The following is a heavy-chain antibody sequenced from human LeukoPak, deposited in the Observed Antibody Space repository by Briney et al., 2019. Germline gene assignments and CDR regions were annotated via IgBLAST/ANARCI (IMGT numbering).Heavy chain of an antibody. D-gene: IGHD5-24*01. CDR2: ISSSSSYI. J-gene: IGHJ4*02. V-gene: IGHV3-21*01. Sequence: GGSLRLSCAASGFTFSSYSMNWVRQAPGKGLEWVSSISSSSSYIYYADSVKGRFTISRDNAKNSLYLQMNSLRAEDTAVYYCAREYTREMATIGWNYWGQGTLVTVSS. CDR3: AREYTREMATIGWNY. CDR1: GFTFSSYS.